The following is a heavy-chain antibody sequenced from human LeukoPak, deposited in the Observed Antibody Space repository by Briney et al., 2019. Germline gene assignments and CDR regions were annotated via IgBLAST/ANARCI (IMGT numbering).Heavy chain of an antibody. V-gene: IGHV1-18*01. J-gene: IGHJ6*03. Sequence: ASVKVSCKASGYTFINYVISWVRQAPGQGLEWMGWISAYNGNTNYAQKLQGRVTMTTDTSTSTAYMELRSLRSDDTAVYYCARVSYPHYYYYYMDVWGKGTTVTVSS. CDR3: ARVSYPHYYYYYMDV. CDR1: GYTFINYV. CDR2: ISAYNGNT.